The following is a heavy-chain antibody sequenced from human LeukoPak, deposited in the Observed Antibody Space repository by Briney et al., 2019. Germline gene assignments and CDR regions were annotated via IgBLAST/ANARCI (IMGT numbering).Heavy chain of an antibody. CDR1: GFTFSDYY. Sequence: GGSLRLSCAASGFTFSDYYMSWIRQAPGEGLEWVSYISSSGSTIYFADSVKGQFTISRDNAKNSLYLQMNSLRAEDTAVYYCARQPGVYSSSWYLDYWGQGTLVTVSS. CDR3: ARQPGVYSSSWYLDY. V-gene: IGHV3-11*04. CDR2: ISSSGSTI. J-gene: IGHJ4*02. D-gene: IGHD6-13*01.